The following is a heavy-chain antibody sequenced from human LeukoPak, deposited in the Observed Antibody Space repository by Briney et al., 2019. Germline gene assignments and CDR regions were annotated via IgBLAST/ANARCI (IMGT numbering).Heavy chain of an antibody. D-gene: IGHD4-17*01. Sequence: GGSLRLSCAASGFIFSTYGMHWVRQAPGKGLEWVAVISYDGRNKYYADSVKGRFTISKDNSKNTLYLQMNSLRAGDTAVYYCARVSGVTTGFDYWGQGTLVTVSS. J-gene: IGHJ4*02. CDR1: GFIFSTYG. CDR2: ISYDGRNK. V-gene: IGHV3-30*03. CDR3: ARVSGVTTGFDY.